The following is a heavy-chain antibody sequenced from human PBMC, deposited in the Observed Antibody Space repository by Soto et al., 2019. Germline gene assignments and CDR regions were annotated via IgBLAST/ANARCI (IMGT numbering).Heavy chain of an antibody. J-gene: IGHJ5*02. CDR1: GFTFSRYS. V-gene: IGHV3-48*01. D-gene: IGHD3-10*01. CDR3: ARDGPYYYGSGSYDWFDP. CDR2: ISSSSSTI. Sequence: GGSLRLSCAASGFTFSRYSMNWVRQAPGKGLEWVSYISSSSSTIYYADSVKGRFTISRDKAKNSLYLQMNSLRAEDTAVYYCARDGPYYYGSGSYDWFDPWGQGTLVTVSS.